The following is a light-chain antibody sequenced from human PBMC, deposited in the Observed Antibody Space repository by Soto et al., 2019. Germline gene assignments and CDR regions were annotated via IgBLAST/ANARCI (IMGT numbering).Light chain of an antibody. CDR1: SSNIGSNT. Sequence: QSVLTQPPSASGTPGQRVTISCSESSSNIGSNTVNWYQQLPGTAPKLLIYSNNQRPSGVPDRFSGSKSGTSASLAISGLQSEDEADYYCAAWDDSLNGRVFGGGTKVTVL. CDR2: SNN. V-gene: IGLV1-44*01. J-gene: IGLJ2*01. CDR3: AAWDDSLNGRV.